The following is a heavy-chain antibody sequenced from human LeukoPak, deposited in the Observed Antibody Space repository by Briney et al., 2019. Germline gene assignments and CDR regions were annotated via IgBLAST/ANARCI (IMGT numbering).Heavy chain of an antibody. Sequence: SSETLSLTCDVSGVSLNTCCYYLTWIRQPPGKGLEWIGYKYYSGSTRYNSSLRSRLTISLDSSKNQFSLRLTSVTAADTAVYYCARGRSYGFDFDSWGPGTLVIVSS. J-gene: IGHJ4*02. CDR1: GVSLNTCCYY. CDR3: ARGRSYGFDFDS. V-gene: IGHV4-61*01. CDR2: KYYSGST. D-gene: IGHD5-18*01.